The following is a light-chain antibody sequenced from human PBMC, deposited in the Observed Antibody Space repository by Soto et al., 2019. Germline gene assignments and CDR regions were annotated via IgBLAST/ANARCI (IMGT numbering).Light chain of an antibody. J-gene: IGKJ5*01. CDR3: QHRSNWIT. Sequence: ETVMTQSPATLSVSPGERATLSCRASQSVSSNLAWYQQKLGQAPSVLIFGASTRATGIPARFSGSGSGTDFTLTISSLEPEDFAVYYCQHRSNWITFGQGTRLEIK. V-gene: IGKV3-15*01. CDR1: QSVSSN. CDR2: GAS.